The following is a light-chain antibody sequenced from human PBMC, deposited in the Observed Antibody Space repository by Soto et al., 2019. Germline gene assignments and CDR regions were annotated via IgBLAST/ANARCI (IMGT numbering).Light chain of an antibody. Sequence: ETVMTQSPATLSVSPGERVTLACRASQSITSNLAWYQQRPGQAPRVLIYDASTRATAVPARFSGSGSGTEFTLTIISLQSEDFAVYYCQQYHNWPPEYTFGLGTKLEIK. CDR2: DAS. CDR3: QQYHNWPPEYT. V-gene: IGKV3-15*01. J-gene: IGKJ2*01. CDR1: QSITSN.